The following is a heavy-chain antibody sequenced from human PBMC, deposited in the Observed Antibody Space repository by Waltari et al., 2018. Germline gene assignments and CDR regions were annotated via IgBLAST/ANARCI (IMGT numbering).Heavy chain of an antibody. Sequence: QVQLVQSGAEVKKPGASVKVSCKVSGYTLTELSMHWVRQAPGKGREWRGGGDPEDGETIYAQKFQGRVTMTEDTSTDTAYMELSSLRSEDTAVYYCAGTKKWELLSDFDYWGQGTLVTVSS. J-gene: IGHJ4*02. CDR3: AGTKKWELLSDFDY. CDR2: GDPEDGET. CDR1: GYTLTELS. V-gene: IGHV1-24*01. D-gene: IGHD1-26*01.